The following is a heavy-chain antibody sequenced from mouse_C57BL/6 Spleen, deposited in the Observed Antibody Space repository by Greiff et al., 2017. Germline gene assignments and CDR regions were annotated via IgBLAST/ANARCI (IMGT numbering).Heavy chain of an antibody. CDR3: ARGYYGNYYWYFDV. V-gene: IGHV3-6*01. J-gene: IGHJ1*03. D-gene: IGHD2-1*01. Sequence: EVKLQESGPGLVKPSQSLSLTCSVTGYSITSGYYWNWIRQFPGNKLEWMGFISYDGSNNYTPSLQNRISITRDTSKNQFFLKWKSVTTEDTSTYYCARGYYGNYYWYFDVWGTGTTVTVSS. CDR2: ISYDGSN. CDR1: GYSITSGYY.